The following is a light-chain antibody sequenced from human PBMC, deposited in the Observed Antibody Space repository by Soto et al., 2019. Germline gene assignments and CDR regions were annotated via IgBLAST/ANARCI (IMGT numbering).Light chain of an antibody. CDR3: QKYNSAPRVT. V-gene: IGKV1-27*01. CDR2: AAS. J-gene: IGKJ5*01. Sequence: DIQMTQSPSSLSASVGARVTITCRASQGISNYLAWYQQKPGKVPKLLIYAASTLQSGVPSRFSGSGSGTDFTLTISSRQPEDGATYYCQKYNSAPRVTFGQGTRLEIK. CDR1: QGISNY.